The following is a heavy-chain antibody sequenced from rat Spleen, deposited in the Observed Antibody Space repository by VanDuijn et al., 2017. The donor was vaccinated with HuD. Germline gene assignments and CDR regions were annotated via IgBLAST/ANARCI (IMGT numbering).Heavy chain of an antibody. V-gene: IGHV5-20*01. CDR3: TTVERTYWYFDF. CDR2: ISYDGGST. CDR1: GFTFSNYG. Sequence: EVQLVESGGGLVQPGRSMKLSCAASGFTFSNYGMAWVRQAPKKGLEWVAFISYDGGSTYYRDPVKGRFTISRDDAKSTLYLQMDSLRSEDTATYYCTTVERTYWYFDFWGPGTMVTVSS. J-gene: IGHJ1*01.